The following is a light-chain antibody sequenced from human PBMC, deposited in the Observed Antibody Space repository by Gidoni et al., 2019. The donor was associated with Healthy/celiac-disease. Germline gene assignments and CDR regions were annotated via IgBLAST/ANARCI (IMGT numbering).Light chain of an antibody. CDR3: CSYAGSSTFV. V-gene: IGLV2-23*01. J-gene: IGLJ1*01. CDR2: EGS. CDR1: SSDVGSYNL. Sequence: QSALTRPASESGSPGQSINISCTGTSSDVGSYNLVSWYQQHPGKAPKLMIYEGSKRPSGVSNRFSGSKSGNTASLTISGLQAEDEADYYCCSYAGSSTFVFGTGTKVTVL.